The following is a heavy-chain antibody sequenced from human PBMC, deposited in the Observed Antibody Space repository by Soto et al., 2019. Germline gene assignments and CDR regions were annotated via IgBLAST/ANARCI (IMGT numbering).Heavy chain of an antibody. CDR1: GFTFSNVW. J-gene: IGHJ4*02. V-gene: IGHV3-15*07. CDR2: IKSKTDGGTT. CDR3: TPLALKYSSGWYEFAD. Sequence: EVQLVESGGGLVKPGGSLRLSCAASGFTFSNVWMNWVRQAPGKGLEWVGRIKSKTDGGTTDYAAPVKGRFTISRDHSKNTLYHQMNSLKTEDTAVYYCTPLALKYSSGWYEFADWGQGTLVTVSS. D-gene: IGHD6-19*01.